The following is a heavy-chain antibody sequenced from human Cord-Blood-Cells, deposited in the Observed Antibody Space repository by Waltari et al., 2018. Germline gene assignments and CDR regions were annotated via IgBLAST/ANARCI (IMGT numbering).Heavy chain of an antibody. CDR3: ARSGARRGVIYYGMDV. D-gene: IGHD3-10*01. CDR2: INAGNGNT. CDR1: GYTFTSYA. J-gene: IGHJ6*02. V-gene: IGHV1-3*01. Sequence: QVQLVQSGAEVKKPGASVKVSCKASGYTFTSYAMHWVRQAPGQRLEWMGWINAGNGNTKYSQKFKGRVTITRDTSASTAYMELSSLRSEDTAVYYCARSGARRGVIYYGMDVWGQGTTVTVSS.